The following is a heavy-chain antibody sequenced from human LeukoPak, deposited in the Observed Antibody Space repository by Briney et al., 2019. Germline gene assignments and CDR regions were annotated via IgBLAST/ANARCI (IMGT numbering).Heavy chain of an antibody. Sequence: GGSLRLSCLTSGFTLSTNAMSWVRQAPGKGLEWISGISGSGASTYYADSVKGRFAISRDDSRNTLYLQMNSLRGDDTAVYYCAKDVGKWESLHFFDYWGQGTLVTVSS. J-gene: IGHJ4*02. CDR1: GFTLSTNA. V-gene: IGHV3-23*01. CDR3: AKDVGKWESLHFFDY. CDR2: ISGSGAST. D-gene: IGHD1-26*01.